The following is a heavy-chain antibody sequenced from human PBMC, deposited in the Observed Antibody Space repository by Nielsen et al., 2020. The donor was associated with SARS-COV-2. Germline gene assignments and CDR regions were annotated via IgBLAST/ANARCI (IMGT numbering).Heavy chain of an antibody. CDR3: ARSPYDFWSGWDYYYYMDV. CDR1: GGSISDYY. CDR2: IYESGSS. D-gene: IGHD3-3*01. J-gene: IGHJ6*03. V-gene: IGHV4-59*01. Sequence: SETLSLTCTVSGGSISDYYWSWIRQSPEKGLDWIGYIYESGSSKYNPSLKSRVTISVDMSTNQFSLSLSSVTAADTAVYYCARSPYDFWSGWDYYYYMDVWGKGTTVTVSS.